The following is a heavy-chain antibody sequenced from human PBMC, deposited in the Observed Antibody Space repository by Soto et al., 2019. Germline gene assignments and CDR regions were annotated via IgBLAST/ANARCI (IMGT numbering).Heavy chain of an antibody. CDR1: GFTFSDHY. V-gene: IGHV3-72*01. CDR2: TRNKANSYTT. D-gene: IGHD6-13*01. J-gene: IGHJ4*02. Sequence: GGSLRLSCAASGFTFSDHYMDWVRQAPGKGLEWVGRTRNKANSYTTEYAASVKGRFTISRDDSKNSLYLQMNSLKTEDTAVYYCAREAANSSSIDYWGQGTLVTVSS. CDR3: AREAANSSSIDY.